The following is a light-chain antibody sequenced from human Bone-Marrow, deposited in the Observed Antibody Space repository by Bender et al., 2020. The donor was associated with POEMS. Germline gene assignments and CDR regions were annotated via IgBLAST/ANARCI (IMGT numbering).Light chain of an antibody. J-gene: IGLJ2*01. Sequence: QSALTQPPSASGSPGQSVTISCTGTTSDVGGYDHVSWYQHHPGRAPQLLIYDVNQRPSGVPDRFSGYKSANTASLTVSGLQADDEADYYCSSYAASNNIVFGGGTKLTVL. CDR2: DVN. CDR3: SSYAASNNIV. V-gene: IGLV2-8*01. CDR1: TSDVGGYDH.